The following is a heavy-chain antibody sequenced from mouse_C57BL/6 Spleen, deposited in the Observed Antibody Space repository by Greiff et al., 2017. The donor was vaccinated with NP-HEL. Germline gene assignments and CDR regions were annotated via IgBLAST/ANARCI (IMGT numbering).Heavy chain of an antibody. V-gene: IGHV1-69*01. CDR1: GYTFTSYW. D-gene: IGHD4-1*01. J-gene: IGHJ2*01. Sequence: QVQLQQPGAELVMPGASVKLSCKASGYTFTSYWMHWVKQRPGQGLEWIGEIDPSDSYTNYNQKFKGKSTLTVDKSSSTAYMQLGSLTSEDSAVYYSARLGLTGTWYYFDYWGQGTTLTVSS. CDR2: IDPSDSYT. CDR3: ARLGLTGTWYYFDY.